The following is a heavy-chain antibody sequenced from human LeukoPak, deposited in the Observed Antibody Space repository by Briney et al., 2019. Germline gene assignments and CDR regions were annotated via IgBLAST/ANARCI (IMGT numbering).Heavy chain of an antibody. CDR1: GYTFTTYY. CDR3: ARETLEGLSYYDSSGYFDY. CDR2: INPSGGST. D-gene: IGHD3-22*01. V-gene: IGHV1-46*01. J-gene: IGHJ4*02. Sequence: ASVKVSCKASGYTFTTYYVHWVRQAPGQGLEWMGIINPSGGSTTYAQKFRGRLTMTRDMSTSTVYMELSSLRSDDTAVYYCARETLEGLSYYDSSGYFDYWGQGTLVTVSS.